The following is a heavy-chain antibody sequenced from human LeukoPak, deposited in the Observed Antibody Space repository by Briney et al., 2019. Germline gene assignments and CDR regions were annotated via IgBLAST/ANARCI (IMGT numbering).Heavy chain of an antibody. Sequence: ASVKVSCKTNGGTFSDYTIHWVRQAPGQGLDWMGGITPMYGTSNYAQKFQGRLTIAADKSTNTVHTDLSSLRSEDTAIYYCARDNAGLYDAFDLWGLGTLVTVSS. J-gene: IGHJ4*02. CDR1: GGTFSDYT. D-gene: IGHD5/OR15-5a*01. CDR2: ITPMYGTS. V-gene: IGHV1-69*06. CDR3: ARDNAGLYDAFDL.